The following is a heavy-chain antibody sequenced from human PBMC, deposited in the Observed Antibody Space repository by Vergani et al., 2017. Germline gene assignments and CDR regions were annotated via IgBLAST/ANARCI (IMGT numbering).Heavy chain of an antibody. V-gene: IGHV3-9*01. CDR3: ARENIVVVVAAPPTYYFDY. CDR2: ISWNSGST. D-gene: IGHD2-15*01. Sequence: EVQLVESGGGLVQPGRSLRLSCAASGFTFDDYAMHWVRQAPGKGLEWVSGISWNSGSTGYADSVKGRFTISRDNAKNSLYLQMNSLRAEDTAVYYCARENIVVVVAAPPTYYFDYWGQGTLVTVSS. CDR1: GFTFDDYA. J-gene: IGHJ4*02.